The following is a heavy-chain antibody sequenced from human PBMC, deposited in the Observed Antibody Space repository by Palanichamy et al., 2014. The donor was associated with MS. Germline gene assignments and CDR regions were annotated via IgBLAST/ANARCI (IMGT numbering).Heavy chain of an antibody. CDR2: IYPGDSDT. CDR1: GYSLISYW. CDR3: ARTGYCSGGTCYSQVDY. D-gene: IGHD2-15*01. V-gene: IGHV5-51*01. Sequence: VQXVQSGAEVKKPGESLKISCKGSGYSLISYWIGWVRQMPGKGLEWMGIIYPGDSDTRYSPSFQGQVTISADRSISTAYLQWSSLKASDTAMYYCARTGYCSGGTCYSQVDYWGQGTLVTVSS. J-gene: IGHJ4*02.